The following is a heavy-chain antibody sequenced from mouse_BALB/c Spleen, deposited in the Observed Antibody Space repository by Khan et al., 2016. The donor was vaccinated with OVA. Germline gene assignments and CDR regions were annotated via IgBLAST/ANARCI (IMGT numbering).Heavy chain of an antibody. CDR1: GYSFTGYF. Sequence: VQLKESGPELVKPGASVKISCKASGYSFTGYFMNWVMQSHGKSLEWIGRINPHIGETFYNQKFKDKATLTVDESSSTAHKRLRSLASEDSAVYYCARIYRSDFDYWGQGTTLTVSS. J-gene: IGHJ2*01. V-gene: IGHV1-20*02. CDR2: INPHIGET. D-gene: IGHD1-1*01. CDR3: ARIYRSDFDY.